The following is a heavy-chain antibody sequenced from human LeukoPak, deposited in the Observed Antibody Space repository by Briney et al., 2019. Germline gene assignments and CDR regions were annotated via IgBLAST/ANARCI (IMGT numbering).Heavy chain of an antibody. D-gene: IGHD3-22*01. CDR3: AREPPMIVVGRWFDP. V-gene: IGHV4-39*07. J-gene: IGHJ5*02. CDR2: IYYSGNT. CDR1: GGSISSSSYY. Sequence: PSETLSLTCTVSGGSISSSSYYWAWIRQPPGKGLEWIGSIYYSGNTYYKSSLKSRVTIAVDTSKNQFSLKLSSVTAADTAVYYCAREPPMIVVGRWFDPWGQGTLVTVSS.